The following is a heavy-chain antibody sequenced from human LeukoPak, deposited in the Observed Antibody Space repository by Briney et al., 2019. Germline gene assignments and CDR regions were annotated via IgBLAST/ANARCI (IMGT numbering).Heavy chain of an antibody. CDR2: INWNGGST. D-gene: IGHD2-2*01. CDR1: GFTFDDYG. Sequence: GGSLRLSCAASGFTFDDYGMSWVRPAPGKGLEWGSVINWNGGSTGYADSVKGRFTISSDNAKNSLYLQMNSLRAEDTAVYYCAKLQSVVIPAAMLGFDYWGQGILVTVSS. V-gene: IGHV3-20*04. CDR3: AKLQSVVIPAAMLGFDY. J-gene: IGHJ4*02.